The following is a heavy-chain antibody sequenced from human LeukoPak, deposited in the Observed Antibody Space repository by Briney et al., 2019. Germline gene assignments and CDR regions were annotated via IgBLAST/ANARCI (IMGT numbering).Heavy chain of an antibody. D-gene: IGHD2-21*02. CDR1: GFTFSSYD. J-gene: IGHJ4*02. CDR2: ISGSGGST. CDR3: ARGSKKHIVVVTAIPPFDY. V-gene: IGHV3-23*01. Sequence: GGSLRLSCAASGFTFSSYDMSWVRQAPGKGLEWVSAISGSGGSTYYADSVKGRFTISRDNSKHTLYLQINSLRAEDTAVYYCARGSKKHIVVVTAIPPFDYWGQGTLVTVSS.